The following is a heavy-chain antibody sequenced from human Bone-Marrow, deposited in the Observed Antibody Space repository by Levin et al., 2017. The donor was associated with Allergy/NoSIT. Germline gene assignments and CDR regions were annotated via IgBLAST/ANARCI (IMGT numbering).Heavy chain of an antibody. J-gene: IGHJ5*02. CDR1: GGSISTYY. V-gene: IGHV4-59*08. Sequence: SQTLSLPCTVSGGSISTYYWTWLRQPPGKGLEWIGQIRNSGTTNYNPSLKSRVSMSLDTSKNQFSLRLHSVTAADTAMYYCARLDNGWYGIDLWGQGTLVTVSS. CDR2: IRNSGTT. CDR3: ARLDNGWYGIDL. D-gene: IGHD6-19*01.